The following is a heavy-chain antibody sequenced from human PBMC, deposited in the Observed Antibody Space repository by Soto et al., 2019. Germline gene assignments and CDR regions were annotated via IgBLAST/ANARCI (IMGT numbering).Heavy chain of an antibody. Sequence: SETLSLTCAVYGLSFSGYYWSWIRQPPGKGLEWIGEINHSGSTNYNPSLKSRVTISVDTSKNQFSLKLSSVTAADTAVYYCARGEDAFDIWGQGTMVTVSS. V-gene: IGHV4-34*01. CDR2: INHSGST. CDR3: ARGEDAFDI. J-gene: IGHJ3*02. CDR1: GLSFSGYY.